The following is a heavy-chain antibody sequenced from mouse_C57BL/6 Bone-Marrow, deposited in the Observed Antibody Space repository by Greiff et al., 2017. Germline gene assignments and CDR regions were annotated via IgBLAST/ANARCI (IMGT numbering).Heavy chain of an antibody. CDR2: IWGVGST. CDR1: GFSLTSYG. J-gene: IGHJ4*01. CDR3: ASGDFSYAMDY. Sequence: QVQLQQSGPGLVAPSQSLSITCTVSGFSLTSYGVDWVRQSPGKGLEWLGVIWGVGSTNYNSALKSRLSISKDNSKSQVFLKMNSLQTDDTAMYYCASGDFSYAMDYWGQGTSVTVSS. V-gene: IGHV2-6*01. D-gene: IGHD3-3*01.